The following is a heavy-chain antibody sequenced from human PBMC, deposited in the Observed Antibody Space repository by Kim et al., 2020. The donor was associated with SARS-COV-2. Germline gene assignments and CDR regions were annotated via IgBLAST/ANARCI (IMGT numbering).Heavy chain of an antibody. V-gene: IGHV3-33*06. CDR2: IWYDGSNK. D-gene: IGHD6-19*01. CDR1: GFTFSSYG. CDR3: AKVGTGSGWYYFDY. Sequence: GGSLRLSCAASGFTFSSYGMHWVRQAPGKGLEWVAVIWYDGSNKYYADSVKGRFTISRDNSKNTLYLQMNSLRAEDTAVYYCAKVGTGSGWYYFDYWGQGTLVTVSS. J-gene: IGHJ4*02.